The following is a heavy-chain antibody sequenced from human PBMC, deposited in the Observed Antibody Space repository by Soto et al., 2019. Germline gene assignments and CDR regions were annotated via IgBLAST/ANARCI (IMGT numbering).Heavy chain of an antibody. CDR2: ISAYNGNT. CDR3: AVASSYDSRGWPFDYGTDF. CDR1: GYTFTSYG. Sequence: ASVKVSCKASGYTFTSYGISWVRQAPGQGLEWMGWISAYNGNTNYAQKLQGRVTMTTDTSTSTAYMELRSLRSDDTAVYYCAVASSYDSRGWPFDYGTDFCGQGITVTVSS. J-gene: IGHJ6*02. V-gene: IGHV1-18*01. D-gene: IGHD3-22*01.